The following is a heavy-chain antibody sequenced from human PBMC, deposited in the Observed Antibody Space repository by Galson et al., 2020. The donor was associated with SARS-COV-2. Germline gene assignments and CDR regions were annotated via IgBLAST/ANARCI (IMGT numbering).Heavy chain of an antibody. J-gene: IGHJ4*02. CDR1: GGSISSSSYY. CDR3: ARMPFGAPSGYMDY. CDR2: IYYSGST. Sequence: SETLSLTCTVSGGSISSSSYYWGWIRQPPGKGLAWIGSIYYSGSTYYNPSLKSRVTISIDTSRNQFSLQLNSVTAADTAVYYCARMPFGAPSGYMDYWGPGALVRVSS. V-gene: IGHV4-39*07. D-gene: IGHD5-18*01.